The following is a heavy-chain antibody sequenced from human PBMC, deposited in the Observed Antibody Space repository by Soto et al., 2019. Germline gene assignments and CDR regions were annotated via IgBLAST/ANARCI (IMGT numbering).Heavy chain of an antibody. V-gene: IGHV4-61*01. D-gene: IGHD2-15*01. Sequence: ASETLSLTCTVSGGSFKSGSYSWSWIRQPPGKGLEWLGYIFYAGTTLYNPSVQSRVIISVDTSKNQFSLKLSPVTAADTAVYYCTRHAIIPKLQYGMDVWGQGITVTVSS. J-gene: IGHJ6*02. CDR2: IFYAGTT. CDR3: TRHAIIPKLQYGMDV. CDR1: GGSFKSGSYS.